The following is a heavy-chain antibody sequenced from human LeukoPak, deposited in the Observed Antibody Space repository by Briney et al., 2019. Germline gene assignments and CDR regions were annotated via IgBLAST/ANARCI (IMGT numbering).Heavy chain of an antibody. D-gene: IGHD2-21*02. CDR3: ARDISYCGGDCAPYYFDY. CDR1: GFTFSSYA. CDR2: ISGSGGST. V-gene: IGHV3-23*01. Sequence: PGGSLRLSCAASGFTFSSYAMSWVRQAPGKGLEWVSTISGSGGSTYYADSVKGRFTISRDNSKNTLYLQVNSLRAEDTAVYYCARDISYCGGDCAPYYFDYWGQGTLVTVSS. J-gene: IGHJ4*02.